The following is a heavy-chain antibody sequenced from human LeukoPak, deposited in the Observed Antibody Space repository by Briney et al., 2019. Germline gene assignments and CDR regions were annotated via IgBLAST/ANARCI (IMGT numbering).Heavy chain of an antibody. J-gene: IGHJ4*02. CDR3: ARDADYYDSSGYVVFDY. D-gene: IGHD3-22*01. CDR1: GYTFTSYY. CDR2: INPSGGST. V-gene: IGHV1-46*01. Sequence: ASVKVSCTASGYTFTSYYMHWVRQAPGQGLEWMGIINPSGGSTSYAQKFQGRVTMTRDTSTSTVYMELSSLRSEDTAVYYCARDADYYDSSGYVVFDYWGQGTLVTVSS.